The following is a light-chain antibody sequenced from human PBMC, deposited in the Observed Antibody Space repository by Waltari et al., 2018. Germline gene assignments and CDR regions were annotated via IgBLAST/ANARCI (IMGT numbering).Light chain of an antibody. J-gene: IGKJ4*01. CDR3: QQYASSPLT. Sequence: EIVLTQSPATLSLSPGERATLSCRASQSVSTYLAWYQQKPGQAPSLLIYDASNRTTGVPPRFSGSGSGTDFTLTISSLEPEDFAVYYCQQYASSPLTFGGGTKVEIK. CDR2: DAS. V-gene: IGKV3-11*01. CDR1: QSVSTY.